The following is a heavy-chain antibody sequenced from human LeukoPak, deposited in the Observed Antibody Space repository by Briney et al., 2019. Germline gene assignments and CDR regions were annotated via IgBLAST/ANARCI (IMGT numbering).Heavy chain of an antibody. CDR3: TRDPRLADY. Sequence: PGGSLRLSCAASGLTFSSYAMTWIRQAPGKGLEWLSYISPSGSDMNNADSVKGRFTISRDNAKRSLYLQMNSLRAEDTAVYYCTRDPRLADYWGQGTLVTVSS. V-gene: IGHV3-11*01. CDR2: ISPSGSDM. J-gene: IGHJ4*02. CDR1: GLTFSSYA.